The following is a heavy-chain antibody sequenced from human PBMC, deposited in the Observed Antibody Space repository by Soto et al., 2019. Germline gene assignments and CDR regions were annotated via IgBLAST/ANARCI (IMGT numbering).Heavy chain of an antibody. D-gene: IGHD2-21*02. CDR3: ARRKAVTEMPVYFDY. Sequence: QVQLQESGPELVNPSGTLSLTCAVSSGSISSSNWWSWVRQPPGKGREWIGEIYHSGSTNYNPSLKSRVTISVDKSKNQFSLKLSSVTAADTAVYYCARRKAVTEMPVYFDYWGQGTLVTVSS. V-gene: IGHV4-4*02. CDR1: SGSISSSNW. J-gene: IGHJ4*02. CDR2: IYHSGST.